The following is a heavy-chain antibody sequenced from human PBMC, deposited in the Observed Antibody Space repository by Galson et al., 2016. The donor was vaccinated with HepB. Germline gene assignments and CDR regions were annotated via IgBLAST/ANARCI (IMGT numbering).Heavy chain of an antibody. D-gene: IGHD2-2*01. CDR2: IDPSDSYT. CDR1: GYTFTSYW. Sequence: QSGAEVKKPGESLRISCKVFGYTFTSYWISWVRQMPGKGLEWMGRIDPSDSYTNYSPSFQGLVTMSADKSISTAYLQWSRLKASDTGMYYCTKSRAIKFDPWGQGTLVTVSS. J-gene: IGHJ5*02. CDR3: TKSRAIKFDP. V-gene: IGHV5-10-1*01.